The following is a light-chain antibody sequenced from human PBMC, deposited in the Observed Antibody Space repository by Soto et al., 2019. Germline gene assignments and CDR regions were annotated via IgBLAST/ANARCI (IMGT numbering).Light chain of an antibody. Sequence: EIVLTQSPGTLSLSPGERATLSCRASQSVSSSYLAWYQQKPGQAPRLLIYGASRRATGIPDRFSGSGSGTDFILTISRLEPADFAVYYCQQYDSSPRTFGQGTKVEIK. CDR3: QQYDSSPRT. J-gene: IGKJ1*01. CDR1: QSVSSSY. CDR2: GAS. V-gene: IGKV3-20*01.